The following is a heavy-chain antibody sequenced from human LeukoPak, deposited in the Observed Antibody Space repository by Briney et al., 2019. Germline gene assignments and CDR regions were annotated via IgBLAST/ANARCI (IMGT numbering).Heavy chain of an antibody. CDR3: ARGHCSGFS. V-gene: IGHV3-53*01. CDR1: GFSVSNNY. Sequence: GGSLRLSCAASGFSVSNNYMNWVRQAPGKGLEWVSIIYSGGSTSCTDSVKGRFTISRDNSKNTLYLQMNSLRAEDTAVYYCARGHCSGFSWGQGTLVTVSS. CDR2: IYSGGST. J-gene: IGHJ5*02. D-gene: IGHD2-15*01.